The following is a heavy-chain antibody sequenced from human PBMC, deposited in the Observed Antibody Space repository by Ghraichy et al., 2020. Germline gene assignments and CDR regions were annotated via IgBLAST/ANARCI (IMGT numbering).Heavy chain of an antibody. Sequence: GGSLRLSCAASGFTFDDYAMHWVRQAPGKGLEWVSGISWNSGSIGYADSVKGRFTISRDNAKNSLYLQMNSLRAEDTALYYCAKGWNGRPHLSDFWSGLEGRGQPRNNYGMDVWGQGTTVTVSS. J-gene: IGHJ6*02. V-gene: IGHV3-9*01. CDR3: AKGWNGRPHLSDFWSGLEGRGQPRNNYGMDV. CDR2: ISWNSGSI. D-gene: IGHD3-3*01. CDR1: GFTFDDYA.